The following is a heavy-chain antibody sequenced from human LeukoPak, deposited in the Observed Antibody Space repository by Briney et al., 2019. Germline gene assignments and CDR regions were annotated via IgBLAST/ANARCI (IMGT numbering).Heavy chain of an antibody. J-gene: IGHJ4*02. Sequence: GGSLRLSCAASGFTFSDYYMSWIRQAPGKGLEWVSSISSSSSYIYYADSVKGRFTISGDNAKNSLYLQMNSLRAEDTAVYYCARDSPTLHYYDSSVDYFDYWGQGTLVTVSS. CDR1: GFTFSDYY. D-gene: IGHD3-22*01. CDR3: ARDSPTLHYYDSSVDYFDY. CDR2: ISSSSSYI. V-gene: IGHV3-11*06.